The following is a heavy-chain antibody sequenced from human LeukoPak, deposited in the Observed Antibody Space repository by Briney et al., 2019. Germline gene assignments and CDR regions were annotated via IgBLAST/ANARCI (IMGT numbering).Heavy chain of an antibody. J-gene: IGHJ6*04. CDR1: GGSISSYY. CDR2: IYYSGST. V-gene: IGHV4-59*01. Sequence: SETLSLTCTVSGGSISSYYWSWIRQPPGKGLEWIGYIYYSGSTNYNPSLKSRVTISVDTSKNQFSLKLSSVTAADTAVYYCARRVVAGTPQYYYGMDVWGKGTTVTVSS. D-gene: IGHD6-19*01. CDR3: ARRVVAGTPQYYYGMDV.